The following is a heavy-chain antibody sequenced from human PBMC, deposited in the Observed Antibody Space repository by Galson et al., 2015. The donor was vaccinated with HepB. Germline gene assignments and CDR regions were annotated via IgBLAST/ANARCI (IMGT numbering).Heavy chain of an antibody. CDR2: ISSSSSTI. D-gene: IGHD3-16*01. Sequence: SLRLSCAASGFTFSSYSMNWVRQTPGKGLEWVSYISSSSSTIYYADSVKSRFTISRDNAKNSLYLQMNSLRAEDTAVYYCARDLGALGPAFDIWGQGTMVTVSS. V-gene: IGHV3-48*01. J-gene: IGHJ3*02. CDR1: GFTFSSYS. CDR3: ARDLGALGPAFDI.